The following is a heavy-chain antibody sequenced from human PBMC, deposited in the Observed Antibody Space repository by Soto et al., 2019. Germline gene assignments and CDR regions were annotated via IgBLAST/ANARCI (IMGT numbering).Heavy chain of an antibody. CDR2: IIPIFGTA. CDR1: GGTFSSYA. J-gene: IGHJ6*02. V-gene: IGHV1-69*01. CDR3: ARDLKYQLLHTPRVYGMDV. Sequence: QVQLVQSGAEVKKPGSSVKVSCKASGGTFSSYAISWVRQAPGQGLEWMGGIIPIFGTANYAQKFQGRVTITADESTSTAYMELSSLRSEDTAVYYCARDLKYQLLHTPRVYGMDVWGQGTTVTVSS. D-gene: IGHD2-2*01.